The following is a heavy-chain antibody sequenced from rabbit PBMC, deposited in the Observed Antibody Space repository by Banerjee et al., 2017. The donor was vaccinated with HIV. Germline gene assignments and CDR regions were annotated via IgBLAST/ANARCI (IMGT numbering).Heavy chain of an antibody. Sequence: QSLEESGGGLVKPGASLTLACTASGFSFSGSSWICWVRQAPGKGLEWIGCIDTGSSGSTYYASWAKGRFTISKASSTTVTLQMTSLTAADTATYFCARSPDAGCAYALWGQGTLVTVS. CDR3: ARSPDAGCAYAL. D-gene: IGHD6-1*01. CDR1: GFSFSGSSW. CDR2: IDTGSSGST. J-gene: IGHJ6*01. V-gene: IGHV1S40*01.